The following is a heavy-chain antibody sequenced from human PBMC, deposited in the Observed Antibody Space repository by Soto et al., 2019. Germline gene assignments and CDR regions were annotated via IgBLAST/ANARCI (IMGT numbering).Heavy chain of an antibody. CDR3: ARNPGTVTTVFYYYGMDV. V-gene: IGHV1-69*01. D-gene: IGHD4-4*01. J-gene: IGHJ6*02. Sequence: QVQLVQSGAEVKKPGSSVKVSCKASGGTFSSYAISWVRQAPGQGLEWMGGIIPIFGTANYAQKFQGRVTITADESTSPAYMELSSLRSEDTAVYYCARNPGTVTTVFYYYGMDVWGQGTTVTVSS. CDR1: GGTFSSYA. CDR2: IIPIFGTA.